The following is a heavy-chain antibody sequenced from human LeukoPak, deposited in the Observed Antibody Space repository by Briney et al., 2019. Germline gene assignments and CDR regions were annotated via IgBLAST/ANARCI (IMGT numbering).Heavy chain of an antibody. D-gene: IGHD3-9*01. CDR3: AREGGYDILTGYPHNWFDP. V-gene: IGHV1-69*05. CDR1: GGTFSSYA. Sequence: AASVKVSCKASGGTFSSYAISWVRRAPGQGLEWMGGIIPIFGTANYAQKFQGRVTITTDESTSTAYMELSSLRSEDTAVYYCAREGGYDILTGYPHNWFDPWGQGTLVTVSS. J-gene: IGHJ5*02. CDR2: IIPIFGTA.